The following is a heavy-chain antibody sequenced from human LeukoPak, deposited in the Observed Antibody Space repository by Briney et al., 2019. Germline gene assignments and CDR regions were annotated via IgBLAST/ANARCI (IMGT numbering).Heavy chain of an antibody. Sequence: SETLSLTCAVYGGSLSGYYWSWIRQPPGKGLEWIGEINHSGSTNYNPSLKSRVTISVDTTKNQFSLKLSSVTAADTAVYYCAGIATTVDIWGQGTMVTVSS. CDR1: GGSLSGYY. V-gene: IGHV4-34*01. CDR3: AGIATTVDI. CDR2: INHSGST. D-gene: IGHD4-17*01. J-gene: IGHJ3*02.